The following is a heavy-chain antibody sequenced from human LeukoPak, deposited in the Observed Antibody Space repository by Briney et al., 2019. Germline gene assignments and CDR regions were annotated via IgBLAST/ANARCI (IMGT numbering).Heavy chain of an antibody. J-gene: IGHJ4*02. CDR3: ARRSYYDSTGYPFDY. CDR1: GFTFNNYA. Sequence: GGSPRLSCAASGFTFNNYAMSWVRQAPGKGLEWVSTISGSGGSTYYADSVKGRFTISRDNSKNTLYLQMNSLRAEDTAFYYCARRSYYDSTGYPFDYWGQGALVTVSS. CDR2: ISGSGGST. D-gene: IGHD3-22*01. V-gene: IGHV3-23*01.